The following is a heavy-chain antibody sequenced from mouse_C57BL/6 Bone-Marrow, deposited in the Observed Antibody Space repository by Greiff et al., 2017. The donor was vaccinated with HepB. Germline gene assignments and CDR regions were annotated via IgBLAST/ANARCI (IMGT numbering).Heavy chain of an antibody. CDR1: GYSITSDY. J-gene: IGHJ4*01. Sequence: EVMLVESGPGLAKPSQTLSLTCSVTGYSITSDYWNWIRKFPGNKLEYMGYISYSGSTYYNPSIKSRISITRDTSKNQYYLQLNSVTTEDKATYYCARITTNYAMDYWGQGTAVTVSS. D-gene: IGHD1-1*01. CDR2: ISYSGST. V-gene: IGHV3-8*01. CDR3: ARITTNYAMDY.